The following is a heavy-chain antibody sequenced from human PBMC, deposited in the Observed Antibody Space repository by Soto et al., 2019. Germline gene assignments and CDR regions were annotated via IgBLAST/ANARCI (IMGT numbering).Heavy chain of an antibody. D-gene: IGHD1-26*01. CDR3: AKDRRSGSYDAFDI. CDR2: ISGSGGGT. V-gene: IGHV3-23*01. CDR1: AFTFSSYA. J-gene: IGHJ3*02. Sequence: VQLLESGGGLVQPGGSLRLSCAASAFTFSSYAMSWVRQAPGKGLEWVSTISGSGGGTYYADSVKGRFTISRDNSKNTLYLQMHSLRAEDTAVYYCAKDRRSGSYDAFDIWGQGTMVTVSS.